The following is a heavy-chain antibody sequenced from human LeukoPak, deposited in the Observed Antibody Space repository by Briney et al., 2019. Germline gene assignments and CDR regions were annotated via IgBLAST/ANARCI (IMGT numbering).Heavy chain of an antibody. J-gene: IGHJ4*02. V-gene: IGHV3-53*01. Sequence: GGSLRLSCTVSGSTVSTNSMSWVRQAPGKGLEWVSFIYSDNTHYSDSVKGRFTISRDNSKNTLYLQMNSLRAEDTAVYYCARRAGAYSHPYDYWGQGTLVTVSS. CDR3: ARRAGAYSHPYDY. CDR2: IYSDNT. CDR1: GSTVSTNS. D-gene: IGHD4/OR15-4a*01.